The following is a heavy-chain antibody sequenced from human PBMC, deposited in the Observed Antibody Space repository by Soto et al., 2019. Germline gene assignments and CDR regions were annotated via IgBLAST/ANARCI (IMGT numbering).Heavy chain of an antibody. CDR1: GGSFSGYY. J-gene: IGHJ5*02. CDR3: ARTRSDSSSWYNWFDP. Sequence: SETLSLTCAVYGGSFSGYYWSWIRQPPGKGLEWIGEINHSGSTNYNPSLKSRVTISVDTSKNQFSLKLSSVTAADTAVYYCARTRSDSSSWYNWFDPWGQGTLVTVYS. D-gene: IGHD6-13*01. CDR2: INHSGST. V-gene: IGHV4-34*01.